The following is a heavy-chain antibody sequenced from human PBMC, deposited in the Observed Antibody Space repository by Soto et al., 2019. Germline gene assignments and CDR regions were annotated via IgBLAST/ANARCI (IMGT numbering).Heavy chain of an antibody. D-gene: IGHD6-13*01. Sequence: ASVKVSCKASGYTFSSYGINWVRQAPGQGLEWMGWIRGYNGNTNYAQKFQDRVTMTTDTSASTAYMELWSLSSDDTAMYYCARDHSSSLHDFDSWGQGTLVTVSS. CDR2: IRGYNGNT. CDR3: ARDHSSSLHDFDS. V-gene: IGHV1-18*01. J-gene: IGHJ4*02. CDR1: GYTFSSYG.